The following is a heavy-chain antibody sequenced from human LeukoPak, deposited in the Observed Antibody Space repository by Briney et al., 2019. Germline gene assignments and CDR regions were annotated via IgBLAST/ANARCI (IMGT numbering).Heavy chain of an antibody. Sequence: PGGSLRLSCAASGFTFSSYAMNWVRQAPGKGLEWVSHISGSGISTYYADSVKGRFTFSRDNSKNTLYLQMNSLRAEDTAVYYCAKRGAEVGTTVAPGDYWGQGTLLTVSS. V-gene: IGHV3-23*01. CDR1: GFTFSSYA. D-gene: IGHD1-26*01. CDR3: AKRGAEVGTTVAPGDY. CDR2: ISGSGIST. J-gene: IGHJ4*02.